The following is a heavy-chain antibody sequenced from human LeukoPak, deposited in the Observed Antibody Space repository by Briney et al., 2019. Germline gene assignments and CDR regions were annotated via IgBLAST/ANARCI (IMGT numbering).Heavy chain of an antibody. V-gene: IGHV4-39*01. D-gene: IGHD6-19*01. CDR2: IYYSGST. Sequence: PSETLSLTCTVSGGSISSSSYYWGWIRQPPGKGLGWIGSIYYSGSTYYNPSLKSRVTISVDTSKNQFSLKLSSVTAADTAVYYCARTRKYSSDDDCWGQGTLVTVSS. J-gene: IGHJ4*02. CDR1: GGSISSSSYY. CDR3: ARTRKYSSDDDC.